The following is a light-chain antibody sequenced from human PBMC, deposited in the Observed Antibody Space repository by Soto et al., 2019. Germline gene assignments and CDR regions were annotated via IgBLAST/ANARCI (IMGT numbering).Light chain of an antibody. J-gene: IGLJ1*01. CDR2: DVS. CDR3: SSYTSSSTPRYV. CDR1: SSDVGGYNY. V-gene: IGLV2-14*01. Sequence: QSALTQPASVSGSPGQSITISCTGTSSDVGGYNYVSWYQQHPGKAPKLMIYDVSNRPSGVSNRFSGSKSGNTASLTISELQAEDEADYYCSSYTSSSTPRYVFGTGTKLTVL.